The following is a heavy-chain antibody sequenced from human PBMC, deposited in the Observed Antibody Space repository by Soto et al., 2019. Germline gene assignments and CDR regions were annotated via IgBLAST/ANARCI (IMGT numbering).Heavy chain of an antibody. CDR1: GGSFSGYY. V-gene: IGHV4-34*01. D-gene: IGHD6-13*01. J-gene: IGHJ6*02. CDR3: ARGQGIPSSSWANYYYGMDV. Sequence: SETLSLTCAVYGGSFSGYYWSWTRQPPGKGLEWIGEINHSGSTNYNPSLKSRVTISVDTSKNQFSLKLSSVTAADTAVYYCARGQGIPSSSWANYYYGMDVWGQGTTVTVSS. CDR2: INHSGST.